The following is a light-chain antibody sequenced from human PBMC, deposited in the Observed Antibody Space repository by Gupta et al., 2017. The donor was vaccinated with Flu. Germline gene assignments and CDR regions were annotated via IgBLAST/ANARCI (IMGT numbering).Light chain of an antibody. V-gene: IGKV3-20*01. CDR3: QQYGGTSWT. J-gene: IGKJ1*01. Sequence: GSLSLSRGETASLPCRASQSVSSSYLAGYQQKPGQAPRLLIYGASSRATGSPDRFSGSGSGTDFTLIISRLEPEDFAVYYCQQYGGTSWTFGPGTXVDIK. CDR2: GAS. CDR1: QSVSSSY.